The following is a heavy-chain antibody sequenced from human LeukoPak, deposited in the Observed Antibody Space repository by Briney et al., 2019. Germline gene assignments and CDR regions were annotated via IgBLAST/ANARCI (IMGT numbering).Heavy chain of an antibody. CDR2: ISSSGSYI. CDR1: GFTFSSYS. CDR3: AKGSYYVEEYFQH. D-gene: IGHD1-26*01. J-gene: IGHJ1*01. V-gene: IGHV3-21*04. Sequence: GGSLRLSCAASGFTFSSYSMNWVRQAPGKGLEWVSSISSSGSYIYYADSVKGRFTISRDNAKNSLYLQMNSLRAEDTAVYYCAKGSYYVEEYFQHWGQGTLVTVSS.